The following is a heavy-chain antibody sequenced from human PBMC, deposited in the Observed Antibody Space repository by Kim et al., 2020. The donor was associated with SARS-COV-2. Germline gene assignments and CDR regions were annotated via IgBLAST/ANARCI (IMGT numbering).Heavy chain of an antibody. D-gene: IGHD3-3*01. J-gene: IGHJ4*02. CDR3: ARDLCYGAIFGVVTGAGCYFDY. V-gene: IGHV3-30*07. Sequence: TISRDNSKNTLYLQMNSLRAEDTAVYYCARDLCYGAIFGVVTGAGCYFDYWGQGTLVTVSS.